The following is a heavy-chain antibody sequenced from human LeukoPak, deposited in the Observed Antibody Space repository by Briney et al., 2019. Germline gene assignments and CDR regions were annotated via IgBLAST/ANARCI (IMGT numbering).Heavy chain of an antibody. Sequence: SETLALTCTVSGGSISSYLWSWIRQPPGKGLEWIGSIYYSGSTKYNPSLKSRVTISVDTSKSQFSLKLNSVTAADTAVYYCARHDDHYNSDDAFDIWGQGTMVTVSS. J-gene: IGHJ3*02. V-gene: IGHV4-59*08. D-gene: IGHD3-22*01. CDR2: IYYSGST. CDR1: GGSISSYL. CDR3: ARHDDHYNSDDAFDI.